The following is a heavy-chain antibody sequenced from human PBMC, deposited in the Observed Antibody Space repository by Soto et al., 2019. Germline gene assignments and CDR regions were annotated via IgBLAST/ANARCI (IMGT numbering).Heavy chain of an antibody. V-gene: IGHV1-3*01. J-gene: IGHJ6*03. CDR1: GYTFTSYA. Sequence: ASVKVSCKASGYTFTSYAMHWVRQAPGQRLEWMGWINAGNGNTKYSQKFQGRVTMTRDTSTSTVYMELSSLRSEDTAVYYCASNYDFWSGPNAPDTSLYYYMDVWGKGTTVTVSS. CDR3: ASNYDFWSGPNAPDTSLYYYMDV. D-gene: IGHD3-3*01. CDR2: INAGNGNT.